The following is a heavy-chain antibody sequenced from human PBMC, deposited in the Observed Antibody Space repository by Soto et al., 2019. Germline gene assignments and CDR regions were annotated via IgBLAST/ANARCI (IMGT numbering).Heavy chain of an antibody. J-gene: IGHJ4*01. CDR1: GFPFSDAW. CDR3: TTDSSSPMTVVRFDY. D-gene: IGHD3-22*01. V-gene: IGHV3-15*07. CDR2: IKSKADGGTT. Sequence: GGSLRLSCEASGFPFSDAWINWVRQAPGKGLEWVGRIKSKADGGTTDFAAPVRGRFAITRDDSRNMIYMQMNSLNTEDTAVYYCTTDSSSPMTVVRFDYWGHGTLVTVSS.